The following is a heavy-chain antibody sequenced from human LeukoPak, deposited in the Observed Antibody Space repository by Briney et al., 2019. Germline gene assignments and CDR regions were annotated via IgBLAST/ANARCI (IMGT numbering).Heavy chain of an antibody. Sequence: AGGSLRLSCTASGFTFSDYYMSWIRQAPGKGLEWVSYINSGSSSIYYADSVKGRFTISRDNAKNSLFLQMNSLRAEDTAVYYCAREVPSGSYPPGDYWGQGTLVTVSS. J-gene: IGHJ4*02. CDR3: AREVPSGSYPPGDY. D-gene: IGHD1-26*01. V-gene: IGHV3-11*04. CDR1: GFTFSDYY. CDR2: INSGSSSI.